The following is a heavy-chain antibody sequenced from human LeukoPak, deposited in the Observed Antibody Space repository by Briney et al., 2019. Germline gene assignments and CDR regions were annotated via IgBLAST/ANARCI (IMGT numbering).Heavy chain of an antibody. Sequence: SETLSLTCTVSGGSISSSSYYWGWIRQPPGKGLEWIGSIYYSGSTYYNPSLKSRVTISEDTSKNQFSLKLSSVTAADTAVYYCARLSGSGSYFNWFDPWGQGTLVTVSS. D-gene: IGHD3-10*01. CDR1: GGSISSSSYY. V-gene: IGHV4-39*01. J-gene: IGHJ5*02. CDR2: IYYSGST. CDR3: ARLSGSGSYFNWFDP.